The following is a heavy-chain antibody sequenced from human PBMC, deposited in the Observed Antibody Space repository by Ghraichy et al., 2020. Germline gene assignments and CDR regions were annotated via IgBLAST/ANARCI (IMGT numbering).Heavy chain of an antibody. CDR3: ASLELPAAMPSKYNWFDP. CDR2: INHSGST. J-gene: IGHJ5*02. Sequence: SETLSLTCAVYGGSFSGYYWSWIRQPPGKGLEWIGEINHSGSTNYNPSLKSRVTISVDTSKNQFSLKLSSVTAADTAVYYCASLELPAAMPSKYNWFDPWGQGILVPVS. CDR1: GGSFSGYY. V-gene: IGHV4-34*01. D-gene: IGHD2-2*01.